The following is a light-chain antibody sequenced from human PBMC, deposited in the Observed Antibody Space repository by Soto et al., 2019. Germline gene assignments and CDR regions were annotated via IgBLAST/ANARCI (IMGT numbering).Light chain of an antibody. CDR2: AAS. CDR1: QSVRTN. V-gene: IGKV3-15*01. CDR3: QQYNNWRPLT. Sequence: EVAVTQSPATLSVSLGGRPTLSCRASQSVRTNLAWYQQKPGQAPRLLIYAASTRATGIPARFSGSGSGTEFTLTITSLQSEDFAVYYCQQYNNWRPLTFGGGTKVEIK. J-gene: IGKJ4*01.